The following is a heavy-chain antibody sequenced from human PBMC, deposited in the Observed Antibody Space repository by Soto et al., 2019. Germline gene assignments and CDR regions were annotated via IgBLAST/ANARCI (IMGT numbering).Heavy chain of an antibody. CDR1: GFTFSSYG. Sequence: GGSLRLSCAASGFTFSSYGMHWVRQAPGKGLEWVAVISYDGSNKYYADSVKGRFTISRDNSKNTLYLQMNSLRAEDTAVYYCAKGLRETTSPFDYWGQGTLVTVAS. CDR2: ISYDGSNK. J-gene: IGHJ4*02. V-gene: IGHV3-30*18. D-gene: IGHD4-17*01. CDR3: AKGLRETTSPFDY.